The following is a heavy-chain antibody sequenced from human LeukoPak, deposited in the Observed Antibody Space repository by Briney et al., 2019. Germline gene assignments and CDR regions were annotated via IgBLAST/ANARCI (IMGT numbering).Heavy chain of an antibody. CDR1: GGSISGDY. Sequence: SETLSLTCTVSGGSISGDYWSWIRQPPGKGLEWIGYIYYSGSTNYNPSLKSRVTISVDTSKSQFSLNLNSVTAADAAVYYCARDRSRDGYNFPFDIWGQGTMVTVSS. CDR3: ARDRSRDGYNFPFDI. V-gene: IGHV4-59*01. D-gene: IGHD5-24*01. J-gene: IGHJ3*02. CDR2: IYYSGST.